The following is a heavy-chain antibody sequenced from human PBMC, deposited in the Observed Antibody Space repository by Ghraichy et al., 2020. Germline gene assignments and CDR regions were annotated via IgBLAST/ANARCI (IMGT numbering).Heavy chain of an antibody. D-gene: IGHD6-19*01. J-gene: IGHJ6*02. CDR2: IKQDGSEK. V-gene: IGHV3-7*01. CDR3: ARDFRMAVPGKAYHYYGMDV. Sequence: KRLEWVANIKQDGSEKNYVDYVKGRLTISRDNANNSLYLQMNSLRVEDTAVYYCARDFRMAVPGKAYHYYGMDVWGQGTTVAV.